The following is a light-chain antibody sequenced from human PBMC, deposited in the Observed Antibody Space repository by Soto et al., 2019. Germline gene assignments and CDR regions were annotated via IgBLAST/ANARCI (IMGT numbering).Light chain of an antibody. J-gene: IGLJ2*01. CDR3: SSYTTSSTLLI. CDR2: AVS. CDR1: SSDIGGYNS. Sequence: QSVLTQPASVSGSPGQSITISCTGTSSDIGGYNSVSWYQQHPGKAPKLVIYAVSNRPSGVSSRFSGSKSGNTASLTMSGLQAEDEATYYCSSYTTSSTLLIFGGGTKRTVL. V-gene: IGLV2-14*01.